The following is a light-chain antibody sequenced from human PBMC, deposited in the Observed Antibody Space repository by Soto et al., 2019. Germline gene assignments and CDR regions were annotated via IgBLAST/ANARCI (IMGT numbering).Light chain of an antibody. CDR2: EVT. CDR1: SGDIGGYNY. CDR3: SSYTPNITPVV. J-gene: IGLJ2*01. Sequence: QSVLTQPASVSGSPGQAITISCTGTSGDIGGYNYVSWYQQHPGKAPKLLISEVTNRPSGVSNRFSGSKSGNTASLTISGLQAEDEADYYCSSYTPNITPVVLGGGTKLTVL. V-gene: IGLV2-14*01.